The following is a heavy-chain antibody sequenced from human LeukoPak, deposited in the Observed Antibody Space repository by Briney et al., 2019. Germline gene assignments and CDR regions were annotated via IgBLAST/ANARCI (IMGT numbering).Heavy chain of an antibody. J-gene: IGHJ4*02. CDR1: GSTFKNYD. V-gene: IGHV1-8*02. D-gene: IGHD5-24*01. CDR3: ARATPGGLHGYSFDY. CDR2: MNPNSGNT. Sequence: ASVKVSCKASGSTFKNYDINWVRQATGQGLEWMGWMNPNSGNTGFAQKFQDRVSMTRDTSINTAYMELTSLRSGDTAVYYCARATPGGLHGYSFDYWGQGTVVTVYS.